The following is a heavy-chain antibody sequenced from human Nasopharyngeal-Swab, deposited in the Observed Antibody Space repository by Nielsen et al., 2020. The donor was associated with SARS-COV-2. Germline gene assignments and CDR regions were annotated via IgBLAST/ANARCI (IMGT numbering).Heavy chain of an antibody. V-gene: IGHV1-3*01. CDR1: GYTFTSYA. Sequence: ASVKVSCKASGYTFTSYAMRWVRQAPGQRLEWMGWINAGNGNTKYSQKFQGRVTITRDTSASTAYMELSSLRSEDTAVYYCARDLLTIFGVGPFDYWGQGTLVTVSS. CDR2: INAGNGNT. CDR3: ARDLLTIFGVGPFDY. D-gene: IGHD3-3*01. J-gene: IGHJ4*02.